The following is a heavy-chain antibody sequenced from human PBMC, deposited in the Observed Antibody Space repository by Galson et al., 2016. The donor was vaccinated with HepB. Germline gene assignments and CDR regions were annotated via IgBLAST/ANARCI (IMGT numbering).Heavy chain of an antibody. D-gene: IGHD2-8*01. J-gene: IGHJ4*01. V-gene: IGHV4-39*01. CDR3: ARSSASRNGYFDY. Sequence: SETLSLTCTVSGGSVSNPYCFWGWVRQPPGKGLEWIGLIYYSGDTHYSPSLESRVTMSVDTSKNQFSLKLTSVTVADTSLYFCARSSASRNGYFDYWCRGALVTVSS. CDR2: IYYSGDT. CDR1: GGSVSNPYCF.